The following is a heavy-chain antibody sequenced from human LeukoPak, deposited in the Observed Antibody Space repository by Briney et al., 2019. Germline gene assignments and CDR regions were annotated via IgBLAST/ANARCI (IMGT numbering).Heavy chain of an antibody. V-gene: IGHV4-59*11. D-gene: IGHD3-3*01. CDR3: ARVLQNYYHLDV. Sequence: SETLSLTCTVSGVSIDSHYWSWIRQPPGKGLEWIGFIYDSGSANYRSSLESRVTMTLDTSKNQFSLKLNSVTAADTAVYYCARVLQNYYHLDVWGKGTTVTVSS. CDR1: GVSIDSHY. CDR2: IYDSGSA. J-gene: IGHJ6*03.